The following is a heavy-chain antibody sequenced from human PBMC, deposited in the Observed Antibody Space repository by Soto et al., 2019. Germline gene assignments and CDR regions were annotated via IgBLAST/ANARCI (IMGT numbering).Heavy chain of an antibody. CDR3: ARDRGGIVEAPFDS. J-gene: IGHJ4*02. CDR2: INSDGSST. D-gene: IGHD3-16*02. CDR1: GFTFSSYW. V-gene: IGHV3-74*01. Sequence: EVQLVESGGGLVQPGGSLRLSCGGSGFTFSSYWMHWVRQAPGKGLVWVSRINSDGSSTSYADTVKGRFTISRDNAKNTQYLQTTHLGAEDTAAYDCARDRGGIVEAPFDSWGQGTLVTVSS.